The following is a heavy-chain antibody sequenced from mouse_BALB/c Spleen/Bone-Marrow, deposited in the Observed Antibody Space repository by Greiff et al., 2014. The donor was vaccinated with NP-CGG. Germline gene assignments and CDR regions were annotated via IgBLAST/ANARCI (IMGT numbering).Heavy chain of an antibody. CDR2: INPSTGYT. CDR3: ARGNYEVMYY. Sequence: VHLVESGAELAKPGASVKMSCKASGYTFTSYWMHWVKQRPGQGLEWIGYINPSTGYTEYNQKFKDKATLTADKSSSTAYMQLSSLTSEDSAVYYCARGNYEVMYYWGQGTSVTVSS. D-gene: IGHD2-1*01. J-gene: IGHJ4*01. CDR1: GYTFTSYW. V-gene: IGHV1-7*01.